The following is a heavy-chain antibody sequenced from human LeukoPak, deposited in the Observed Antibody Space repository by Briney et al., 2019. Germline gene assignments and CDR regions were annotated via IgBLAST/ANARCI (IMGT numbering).Heavy chain of an antibody. CDR3: AAESERWLLRS. V-gene: IGHV4-59*03. D-gene: IGHD6-19*01. J-gene: IGHJ4*02. Sequence: SETLSLTCTVSGGSISSYYWGWIRQPPGKGLEWVGQIYYGGTPNYNPSLRSRVTISIDTSKNQLSLKLNSVTAADTAVYYCAAESERWLLRSWGQGTLVTVSS. CDR1: GGSISSYY. CDR2: IYYGGTP.